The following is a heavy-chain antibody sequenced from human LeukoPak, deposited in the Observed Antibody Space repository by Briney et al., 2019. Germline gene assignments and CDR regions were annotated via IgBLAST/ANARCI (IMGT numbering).Heavy chain of an antibody. CDR3: AKAKGRGSPGRDYFDY. J-gene: IGHJ4*02. CDR1: GFTFSNYA. CDR2: ISDSGGST. D-gene: IGHD3-10*01. V-gene: IGHV3-23*01. Sequence: GGSLRLSCAASGFTFSNYAMSWVRQAPGKGLEWVSGISDSGGSTYYADSVKGRFTISRDNSKNTLYLQMNSLRAEDTAVYYFAKAKGRGSPGRDYFDYWGQGTLVTVSS.